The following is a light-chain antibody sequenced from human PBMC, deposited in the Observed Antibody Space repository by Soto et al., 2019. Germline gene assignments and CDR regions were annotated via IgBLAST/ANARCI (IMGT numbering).Light chain of an antibody. V-gene: IGLV1-40*01. CDR1: SSNIGAGYD. J-gene: IGLJ1*01. Sequence: QSVLTQPPSVSGAPGQRVTISCTGSSSNIGAGYDVHWYQHLPGTAPKLLIYGNNDRPSGVPDRFSGSRSDTSASLAVSGLQAEDEADYYCQSYDSSLRGSVFGTGTKVTV. CDR2: GNN. CDR3: QSYDSSLRGSV.